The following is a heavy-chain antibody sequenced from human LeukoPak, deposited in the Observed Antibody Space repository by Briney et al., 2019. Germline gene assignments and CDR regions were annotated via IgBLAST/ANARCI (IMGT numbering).Heavy chain of an antibody. V-gene: IGHV3-23*01. CDR3: AERGSGYYYGGY. D-gene: IGHD3-22*01. CDR2: ISDSGGST. J-gene: IGHJ4*02. CDR1: GFPFSSYA. Sequence: PGGSLRLSCSASGFPFSSYAMNWARQAPGKGLEWVSGISDSGGSTYYADSVKGRFTISRDNSKNMVYLQMNSLRAEDTAVYYCAERGSGYYYGGYWGQGTLVTVSS.